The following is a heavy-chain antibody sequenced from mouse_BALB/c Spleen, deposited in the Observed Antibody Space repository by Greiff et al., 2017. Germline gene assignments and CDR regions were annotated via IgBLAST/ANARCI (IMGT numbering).Heavy chain of an antibody. Sequence: EVMLVESGGGLVQPGGSLKLSCAASGFTFSSYGMSWVRQTPDKRLELVATINSNGGSTYYPDSVKGRFTISRDNAKNTLYLQMSSLKSEDTAMYYCALTDPFAYWGQGTLVTVSA. J-gene: IGHJ3*01. V-gene: IGHV5-6-3*01. CDR1: GFTFSSYG. CDR3: ALTDPFAY. D-gene: IGHD4-1*01. CDR2: INSNGGST.